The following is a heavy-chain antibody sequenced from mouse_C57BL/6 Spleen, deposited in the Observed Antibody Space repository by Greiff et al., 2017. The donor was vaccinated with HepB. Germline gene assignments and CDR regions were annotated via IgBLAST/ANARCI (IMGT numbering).Heavy chain of an antibody. D-gene: IGHD2-2*01. CDR3: ARNNGYDGLYWYFDV. J-gene: IGHJ1*03. V-gene: IGHV2-2*01. CDR1: GFSLTSYG. Sequence: QVHVKQSGPGLVQPSQSLSITCTVSGFSLTSYGVHWVRQSPGKGLEWLGVIWSGGSTDYNAAFISRLSISKDNSKSQVFFKMNSLQADDTAIYYCARNNGYDGLYWYFDVWGTGTTVTVSS. CDR2: IWSGGST.